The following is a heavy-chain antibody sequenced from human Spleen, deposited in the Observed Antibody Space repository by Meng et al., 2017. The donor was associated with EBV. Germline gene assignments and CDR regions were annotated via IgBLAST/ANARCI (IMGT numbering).Heavy chain of an antibody. CDR1: GFPFSHYP. J-gene: IGHJ4*02. V-gene: IGHV3-74*01. Sequence: VSVWEFGGGVAPPGRYLRPNCAVLGFPFSHYPMAWVRQAPGNGLVWISRINENGAITTYADSVKGRFTISRDNAKNKMFLQMSSLRADDTAVYYCSRDLAGSDDSWGQGTLVTVFS. CDR3: SRDLAGSDDS. CDR2: INENGAIT.